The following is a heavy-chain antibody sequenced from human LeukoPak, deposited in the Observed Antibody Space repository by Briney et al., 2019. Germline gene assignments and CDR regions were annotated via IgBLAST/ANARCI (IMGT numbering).Heavy chain of an antibody. CDR2: MNPNSGNT. Sequence: ASVKVSCKASGYTFTSYDINWVRQATGQELEWMGWMNPNSGNTGYAQKFQGRVTMTRNTSISTAYMELSSLRSEDTAVYYCARVNRITGRSSYQRHWFDPWGQGTLVTVSS. CDR1: GYTFTSYD. V-gene: IGHV1-8*01. CDR3: ARVNRITGRSSYQRHWFDP. J-gene: IGHJ5*02. D-gene: IGHD1-20*01.